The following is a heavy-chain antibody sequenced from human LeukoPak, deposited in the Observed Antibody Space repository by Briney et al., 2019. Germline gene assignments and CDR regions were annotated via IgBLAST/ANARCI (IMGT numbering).Heavy chain of an antibody. V-gene: IGHV3-48*03. CDR1: GFTFSSYE. CDR2: ISSSGSTI. J-gene: IGHJ4*02. Sequence: PGGSLRLSCAASGFTFSSYEMNWVRQAPGKGLEWVSYISSSGSTIYYADSVKGRFTISRDNAKNSLNLQMNSLRAEDTAVYYCARAAFRYFDWFDYWGQGTLVTVSS. D-gene: IGHD3-9*01. CDR3: ARAAFRYFDWFDY.